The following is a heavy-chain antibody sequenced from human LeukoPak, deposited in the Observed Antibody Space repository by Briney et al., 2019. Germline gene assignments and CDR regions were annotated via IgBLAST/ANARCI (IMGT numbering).Heavy chain of an antibody. CDR3: ARHSGRGSSSWYYY. Sequence: GESLKISCKGSGYTFTSYWIGWVRQMPGKSLEWMGRIDTSDSYTNYSPSFQGHVTISADKSISTAYLQWSSLKASDTAMYYCARHSGRGSSSWYYYWGQGTLVTVSS. CDR1: GYTFTSYW. V-gene: IGHV5-10-1*01. J-gene: IGHJ4*02. CDR2: IDTSDSYT. D-gene: IGHD6-13*01.